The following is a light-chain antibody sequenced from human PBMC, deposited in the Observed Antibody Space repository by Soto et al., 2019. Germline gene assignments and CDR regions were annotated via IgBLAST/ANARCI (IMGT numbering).Light chain of an antibody. V-gene: IGKV2-28*01. CDR3: MQALEMRT. CDR1: QSLLYSNGYNY. CDR2: LGS. Sequence: EIVMTQSPLALPVTPGEPASISCRSSQSLLYSNGYNYLDWYLQKPGQSPQLLIYLGSNRASGVPDRFSGSGSGTDFTLKISRVEAEDVGVYYCMQALEMRTFGQGTKVEIK. J-gene: IGKJ1*01.